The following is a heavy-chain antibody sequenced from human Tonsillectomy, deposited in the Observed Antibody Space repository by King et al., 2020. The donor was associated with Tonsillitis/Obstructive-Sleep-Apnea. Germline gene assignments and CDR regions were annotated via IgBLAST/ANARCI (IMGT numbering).Heavy chain of an antibody. Sequence: VQLVESGGDLVQPGGSLRLSCAASGFTFSSYAMTWVRQAPGKGLEWVSAISGGGVNTYYADSVKGRFTISRDDSKKTVYLQMNSMRGEDTAIYYCAKVRHGSGTYDAFDIWGQGTTVTVSS. J-gene: IGHJ3*02. CDR3: AKVRHGSGTYDAFDI. CDR1: GFTFSSYA. D-gene: IGHD3-10*01. CDR2: ISGGGVNT. V-gene: IGHV3-23*04.